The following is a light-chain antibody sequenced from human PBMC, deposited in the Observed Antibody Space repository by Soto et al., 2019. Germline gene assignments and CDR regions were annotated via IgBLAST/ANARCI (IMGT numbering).Light chain of an antibody. CDR3: SSYAGSNNLGV. J-gene: IGLJ2*01. Sequence: QSALTQPPSASGSPGQSVTISCTVTSSDVGGYNYVSWYQQHPGKAPKLMLYEVSKRPSGVPDRFSGSKSGNTASLTVSGLQAEDEADYYCSSYAGSNNLGVFGGGTKLTVL. V-gene: IGLV2-8*01. CDR2: EVS. CDR1: SSDVGGYNY.